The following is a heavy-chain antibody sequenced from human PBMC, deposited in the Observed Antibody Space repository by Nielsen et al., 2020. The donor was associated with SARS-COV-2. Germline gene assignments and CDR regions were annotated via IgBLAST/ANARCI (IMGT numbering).Heavy chain of an antibody. Sequence: GGSLRLSCAASGFTFSSYSMNWVRQAPGKGLEWVSSISSSSSYIYYADSVKGRFTISRDNAKNSLYLQMNSLRAEDTAVYYCARDSRPVDYSNYYFDYWGQGTLVTVSS. CDR2: ISSSSSYI. D-gene: IGHD4-11*01. V-gene: IGHV3-21*01. J-gene: IGHJ4*02. CDR1: GFTFSSYS. CDR3: ARDSRPVDYSNYYFDY.